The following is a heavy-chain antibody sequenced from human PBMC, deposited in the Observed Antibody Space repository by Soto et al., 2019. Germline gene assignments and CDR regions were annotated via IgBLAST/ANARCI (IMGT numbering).Heavy chain of an antibody. CDR2: ISSNSVTI. V-gene: IGHV3-48*02. CDR3: AKATATGGGAFDI. CDR1: GFIFSKYS. Sequence: GGSLRLSCGASGFIFSKYSMSWVRQAPGKGLEWLSYISSNSVTIYYADSVRGRFTIFRDNAKNSLYLQMNSLRDEDTAVYYCAKATATGGGAFDICGQGTMVTV. D-gene: IGHD2-8*02. J-gene: IGHJ3*02.